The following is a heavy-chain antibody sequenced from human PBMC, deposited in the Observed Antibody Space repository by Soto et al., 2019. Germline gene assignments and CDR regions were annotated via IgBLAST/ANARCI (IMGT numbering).Heavy chain of an antibody. D-gene: IGHD3-10*01. J-gene: IGHJ4*02. CDR1: GGSFIGYY. Sequence: PSETLSLTCAVYGGSFIGYYWSWIRQPPGKGLEWIGEINHSGSTNYNPSLKSRVTISVDTSKNQFSLKLSSVTAADTAVYYCARMTGALVDYWGQGTLVTVSS. CDR2: INHSGST. V-gene: IGHV4-34*01. CDR3: ARMTGALVDY.